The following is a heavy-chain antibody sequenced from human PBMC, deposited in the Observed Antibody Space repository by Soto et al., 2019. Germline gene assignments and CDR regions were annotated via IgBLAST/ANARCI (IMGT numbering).Heavy chain of an antibody. J-gene: IGHJ6*02. CDR1: GYTFTSYG. CDR2: ISAYNGNT. D-gene: IGHD2-2*01. Sequence: ASVKVSCKASGYTFTSYGISWVRQAPGQGLEWMGWISAYNGNTNYAQKLQGRVTMTTDTSTSTAYMELRSLRSDDTAVYYCARVTVPAATGGYYYYYGMDVWGQGTTVTVSS. V-gene: IGHV1-18*04. CDR3: ARVTVPAATGGYYYYYGMDV.